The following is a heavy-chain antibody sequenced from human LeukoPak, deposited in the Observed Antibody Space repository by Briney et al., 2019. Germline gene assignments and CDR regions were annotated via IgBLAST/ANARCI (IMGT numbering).Heavy chain of an antibody. CDR3: ARVGGAYGSGSYAFDI. Sequence: ASVKVSCKASGYTFTSYGISWVRQAPGQGLEWMGWISAYNGNTNYAQKLQGRVTMTTDTSTSTAYMELRSQRSDDTAVYYCARVGGAYGSGSYAFDIWGQGTMVTVSS. J-gene: IGHJ3*02. D-gene: IGHD3-10*01. CDR2: ISAYNGNT. CDR1: GYTFTSYG. V-gene: IGHV1-18*01.